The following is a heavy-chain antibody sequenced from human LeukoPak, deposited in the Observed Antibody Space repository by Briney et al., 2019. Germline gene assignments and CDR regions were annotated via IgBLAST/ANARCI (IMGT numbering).Heavy chain of an antibody. CDR2: ISNSGSTV. D-gene: IGHD2/OR15-2a*01. CDR1: GFTFSDYY. V-gene: IGHV3-11*01. J-gene: IGHJ6*02. CDR3: ALGTTNKDYYFRMDV. Sequence: GGSLRLSCAASGFTFSDYYMTWLRQAPGKGLEWLSYISNSGSTVFYADSVKGRFTVSRDNAKRSLYLQIESLRDDDTAVYHCALGTTNKDYYFRMDVWGQGTTVTVSS.